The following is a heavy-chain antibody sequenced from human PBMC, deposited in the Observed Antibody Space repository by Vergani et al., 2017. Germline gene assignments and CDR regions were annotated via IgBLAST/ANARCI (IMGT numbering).Heavy chain of an antibody. V-gene: IGHV4-59*01. Sequence: QVQLQESGPGLVKPSETLSLTCPDSGGSISNYYWSWIRQPPGKGLEWIGYIYSSGSTNNSPSLKSRVTISLDTSENQFSLKLSSVTAADTAVYFCARGPPAGTGTFDIWGQGTMVIVSS. CDR2: IYSSGST. D-gene: IGHD1-1*01. J-gene: IGHJ3*02. CDR1: GGSISNYY. CDR3: ARGPPAGTGTFDI.